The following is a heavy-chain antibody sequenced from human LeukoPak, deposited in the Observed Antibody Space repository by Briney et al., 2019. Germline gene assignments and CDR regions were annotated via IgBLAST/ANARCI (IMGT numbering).Heavy chain of an antibody. CDR2: TNTAGNTI. CDR1: GFTFRDYF. D-gene: IGHD3-22*01. CDR3: ARATYDSSAVDAFDI. V-gene: IGHV3-11*01. J-gene: IGHJ3*02. Sequence: GGSLRLSCAASGFTFRDYFMSWIRQAPGKGLEWVAYTNTAGNTIYYADSMKGRFTISRDNAKNSLYLQMNTLRAEDTAVYYCARATYDSSAVDAFDIWGQGTIVTASP.